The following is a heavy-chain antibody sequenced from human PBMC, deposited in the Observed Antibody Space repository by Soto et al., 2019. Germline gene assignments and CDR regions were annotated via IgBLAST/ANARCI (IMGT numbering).Heavy chain of an antibody. Sequence: ETLSLTCPVSGGSINDFYWSWIRQPPGKGLEWIGYIYYSGSTDYNPSLKGRVTISVDTSKNQFSLKLRSVTAADTAVYYCARVGGVAARTFDYWGQGTMVTSPQ. J-gene: IGHJ4*02. CDR1: GGSINDFY. D-gene: IGHD6-6*01. CDR3: ARVGGVAARTFDY. V-gene: IGHV4-59*01. CDR2: IYYSGST.